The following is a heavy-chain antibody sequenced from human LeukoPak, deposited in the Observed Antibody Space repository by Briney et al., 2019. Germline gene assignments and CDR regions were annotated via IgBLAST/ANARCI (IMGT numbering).Heavy chain of an antibody. Sequence: SETLSLTCTGSGGSISSSIYYWGWIRQPPGKGLGWIGSIYYSGSTYYNPSLKSRVTISVDTSKNQFSLKLSSVTAADTAVYYCARQPGSFTYYDFWSGYYTLNWFDPWGQGTLVTVSS. CDR3: ARQPGSFTYYDFWSGYYTLNWFDP. D-gene: IGHD3-3*01. CDR2: IYYSGST. J-gene: IGHJ5*02. CDR1: GGSISSSIYY. V-gene: IGHV4-39*01.